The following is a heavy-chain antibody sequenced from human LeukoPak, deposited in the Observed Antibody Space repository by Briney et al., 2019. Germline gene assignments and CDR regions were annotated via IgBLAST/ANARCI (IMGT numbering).Heavy chain of an antibody. V-gene: IGHV4-30-4*01. D-gene: IGHD5-24*01. CDR3: ATRAVEMATITEGTSDY. J-gene: IGHJ4*02. CDR2: IYYSGST. Sequence: PSQTLSLTCTVSGGSISSGDYYWSWIRQPPGKGLEWIGYIYYSGSTYYKPSLKSRVTISVDTSKNQFSLKLSSVTAADTAVYYCATRAVEMATITEGTSDYWGQGTLVTVSS. CDR1: GGSISSGDYY.